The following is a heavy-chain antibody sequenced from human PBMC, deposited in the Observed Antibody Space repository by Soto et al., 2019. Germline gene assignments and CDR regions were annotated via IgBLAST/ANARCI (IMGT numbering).Heavy chain of an antibody. CDR2: ISYHGVNK. Sequence: LRLSCTASGFSFSSYGVHWVRQAPGKGLEWVAVISYHGVNKYYADSVNGRFTISRDNSKNMVFLQMNSLTVEDTAVYYCGKYSDYGDHRDWFDPWGQGTLVTVSS. CDR3: GKYSDYGDHRDWFDP. V-gene: IGHV3-30*18. D-gene: IGHD4-17*01. CDR1: GFSFSSYG. J-gene: IGHJ5*02.